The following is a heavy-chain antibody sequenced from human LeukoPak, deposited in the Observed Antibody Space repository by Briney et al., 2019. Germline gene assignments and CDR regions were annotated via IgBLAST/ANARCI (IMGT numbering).Heavy chain of an antibody. J-gene: IGHJ4*02. CDR2: IKSKTDGGAT. CDR1: GFTFSNYW. D-gene: IGHD6-13*01. CDR3: TTGGIDDY. V-gene: IGHV3-15*01. Sequence: PGGSLRLSCEGSGFTFSNYWMGWVRQAPGKGLEWVGRIKSKTDGGATDYAAPVKGRFTISRDDSKNMLYLQMNSLKTEDTSVYYCTTGGIDDYWGQGTLVTVSS.